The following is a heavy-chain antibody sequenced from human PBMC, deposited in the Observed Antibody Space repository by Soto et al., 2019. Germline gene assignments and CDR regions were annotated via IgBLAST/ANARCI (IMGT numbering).Heavy chain of an antibody. Sequence: LRLSCAASGFTFSSYAMSWVRQAPGKGLEWVSAISGSGGSTYYADSVKGRFTISRDNSKNTLYLQMNSLRAEDTAVYYCAKVITGYSSSWYVGDAFDIWGQGTMVTVSS. D-gene: IGHD6-13*01. CDR1: GFTFSSYA. CDR3: AKVITGYSSSWYVGDAFDI. V-gene: IGHV3-23*01. CDR2: ISGSGGST. J-gene: IGHJ3*02.